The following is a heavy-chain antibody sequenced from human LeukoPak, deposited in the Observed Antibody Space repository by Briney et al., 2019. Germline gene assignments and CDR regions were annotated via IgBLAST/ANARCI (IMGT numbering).Heavy chain of an antibody. Sequence: GASVKVSCKASGYTFTSYDINWVRQAPGQGLEWMGIINPSGGSTSYAQKFQGRVTMTRDMSTSTVYMELSSLRSEDTAVYYCARGGNVDTAMVTPPGYWGQGTLVTVSS. V-gene: IGHV1-46*01. CDR3: ARGGNVDTAMVTPPGY. J-gene: IGHJ4*02. CDR2: INPSGGST. CDR1: GYTFTSYD. D-gene: IGHD5-18*01.